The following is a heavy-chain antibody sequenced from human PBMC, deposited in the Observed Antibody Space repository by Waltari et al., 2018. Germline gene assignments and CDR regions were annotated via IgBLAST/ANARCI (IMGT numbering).Heavy chain of an antibody. V-gene: IGHV4-34*01. CDR2: INHSGST. D-gene: IGHD3-22*01. CDR1: GGSFSGYY. CDR3: ARKVHNYYDSSGYFGFDY. J-gene: IGHJ4*02. Sequence: QVQLQQWGAGLLKPSETLSLTCAVYGGSFSGYYWSWIRQPPGKGLEWIGEINHSGSTNYNPSLKSRVTISVDTSKNQFSLKLSSVTAADTAVYYGARKVHNYYDSSGYFGFDYWGQGTLVTVSS.